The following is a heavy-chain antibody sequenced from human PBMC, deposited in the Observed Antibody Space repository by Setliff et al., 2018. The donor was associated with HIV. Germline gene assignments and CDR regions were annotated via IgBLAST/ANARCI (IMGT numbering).Heavy chain of an antibody. CDR3: VKDGTPIGRYYQYFHV. J-gene: IGHJ6*04. V-gene: IGHV3-11*05. CDR1: GFTFSDYY. Sequence: GGSLRLSCAASGFTFSDYYMGWIRPAPGKGLGWVSYVSSSSTNFTKYADSVTGRFTISRDNAKNSLFLQMNDLRPEDTAFYYCVKDGTPIGRYYQYFHVWGEGIMVTVSS. D-gene: IGHD1-26*01. CDR2: VSSSSTNFT.